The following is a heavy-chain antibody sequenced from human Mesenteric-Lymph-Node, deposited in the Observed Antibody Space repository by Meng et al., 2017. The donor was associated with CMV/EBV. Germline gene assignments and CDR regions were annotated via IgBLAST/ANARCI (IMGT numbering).Heavy chain of an antibody. Sequence: SISRGDYSWTWLRQHPGKGLEWIGYISYGRTTYYNPSLKSRITTSIETSKNQFSLKLSSVTAADTAVYYCARVRYGSGSYRPSYCDNWGQGTLVTVSS. CDR1: SISRGDYS. D-gene: IGHD3-10*01. V-gene: IGHV4-31*02. CDR3: ARVRYGSGSYRPSYCDN. J-gene: IGHJ4*02. CDR2: ISYGRTT.